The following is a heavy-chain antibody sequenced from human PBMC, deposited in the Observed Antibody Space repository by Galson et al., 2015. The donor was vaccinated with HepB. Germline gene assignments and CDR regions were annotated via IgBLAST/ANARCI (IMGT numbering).Heavy chain of an antibody. CDR3: AKVSNYDAGEGLDY. J-gene: IGHJ4*02. V-gene: IGHV3-30*18. D-gene: IGHD3-3*01. CDR2: ISYDGSNK. Sequence: SLRLSCAASGFTFSSYGMHWVRQAPGKGLEWVAVISYDGSNKYYADSVKGRFTISRDNSKNTLYLQMNSLRAEDTAVYYCAKVSNYDAGEGLDYWGQGTLVTVSS. CDR1: GFTFSSYG.